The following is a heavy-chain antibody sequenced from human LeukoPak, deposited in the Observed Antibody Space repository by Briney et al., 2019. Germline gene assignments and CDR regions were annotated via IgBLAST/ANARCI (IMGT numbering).Heavy chain of an antibody. CDR3: ARVLQGGLFDH. D-gene: IGHD2/OR15-2a*01. CDR1: RFTFSSYS. V-gene: IGHV3-21*01. CDR2: ISSSSSYI. J-gene: IGHJ4*02. Sequence: PGGSLRLSCAASRFTFSSYSMNWVRQAPGKGLEWVSSISSSSSYIYYADSVKGRFTISRDNAKNSLYLQMNGLRAEDTAVYYCARVLQGGLFDHWGQGTLVTVSS.